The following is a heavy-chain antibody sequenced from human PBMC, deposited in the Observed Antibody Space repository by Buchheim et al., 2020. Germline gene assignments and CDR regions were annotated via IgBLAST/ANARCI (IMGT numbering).Heavy chain of an antibody. D-gene: IGHD3-3*01. CDR1: GFTFSSYA. J-gene: IGHJ2*01. CDR3: AKMDDFWSGYYLWYFDL. Sequence: EVQLLESGGGLVQPGGSLRLSCAASGFTFSSYAMSWVRQAPGKGLEWVSAISGSGGSTYYADSVKGRFTISRDNSTNTLYLQMNSLRAEDTAVYYCAKMDDFWSGYYLWYFDLWGRGTL. CDR2: ISGSGGST. V-gene: IGHV3-23*01.